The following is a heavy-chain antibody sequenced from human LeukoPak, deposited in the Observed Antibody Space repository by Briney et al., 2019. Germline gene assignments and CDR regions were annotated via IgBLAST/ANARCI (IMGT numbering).Heavy chain of an antibody. CDR1: GXSISSYY. CDR3: ARPLGIGWYIPFDI. J-gene: IGHJ3*02. Sequence: PSETLSLTCTVSGXSISSYYWSWIRQPPGKGLEWIGYIYYSGSTNYNPSLKSRVTISVDTSKNQFSLKLTSVTAADTAVYYCARPLGIGWYIPFDIWGQGTMVTVSS. V-gene: IGHV4-59*08. D-gene: IGHD6-19*01. CDR2: IYYSGST.